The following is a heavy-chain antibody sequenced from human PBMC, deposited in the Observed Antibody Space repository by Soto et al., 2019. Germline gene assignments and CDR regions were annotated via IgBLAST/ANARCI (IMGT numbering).Heavy chain of an antibody. CDR1: GYTFSMSG. V-gene: IGHV1-18*01. Sequence: QVQLVQSGAEVKKPGASVKVSCKSSGYTFSMSGISWVRQAPGQGLEWMGWISGYNGKTNYEQKFQDRVTMTTDTSTNMDYMELRSLRSADTAVYYCASEGPRPYYYYGMDVWGQGTTVTVSS. J-gene: IGHJ6*02. CDR3: ASEGPRPYYYYGMDV. CDR2: ISGYNGKT.